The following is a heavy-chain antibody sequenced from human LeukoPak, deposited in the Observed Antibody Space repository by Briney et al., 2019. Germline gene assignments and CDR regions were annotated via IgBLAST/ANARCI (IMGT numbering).Heavy chain of an antibody. Sequence: GSLRLSCSASGFTFCSYWMHWVRQAPGKGLVWVSRINTDGSSTSYADSVKGRFTISRDNAKNTLYLQMNSLRAEDTAVYYCARAGYYGSGSYSGFDYWGQGTLVTVSS. CDR3: ARAGYYGSGSYSGFDY. J-gene: IGHJ4*02. CDR2: INTDGSST. V-gene: IGHV3-74*01. D-gene: IGHD3-10*01. CDR1: GFTFCSYW.